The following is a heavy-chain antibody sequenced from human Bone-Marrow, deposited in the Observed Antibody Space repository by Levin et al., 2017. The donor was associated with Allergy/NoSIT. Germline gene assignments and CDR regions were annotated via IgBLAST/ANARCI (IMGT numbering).Heavy chain of an antibody. CDR2: IIPIFGTA. Sequence: PEASVKVSCKASGGTFSSYAISWVRQAPGQGLEWMGGIIPIFGTANYAQKFQGRVTITADESTSTAYMELSSLRSEDTAVYYCARDMVRGVIPLYWFDPWGQGTLVTVSS. V-gene: IGHV1-69*13. J-gene: IGHJ5*02. D-gene: IGHD3-10*01. CDR1: GGTFSSYA. CDR3: ARDMVRGVIPLYWFDP.